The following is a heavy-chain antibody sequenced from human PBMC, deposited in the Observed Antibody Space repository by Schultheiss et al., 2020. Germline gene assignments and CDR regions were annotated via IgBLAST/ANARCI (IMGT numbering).Heavy chain of an antibody. CDR2: MNPNSGNT. CDR1: GYTFTSYG. J-gene: IGHJ6*03. Sequence: ASVKVSCKASGYTFTSYGISWVRQAPGQGLEWMGWMNPNSGNTGYAQKFQGRVTMTRNTSISTAYMELSSLRSEDTAVYYCARLARGSGSYYNVLGDYYYYMDVWGKGTTVTVSS. D-gene: IGHD3-10*01. CDR3: ARLARGSGSYYNVLGDYYYYMDV. V-gene: IGHV1-8*02.